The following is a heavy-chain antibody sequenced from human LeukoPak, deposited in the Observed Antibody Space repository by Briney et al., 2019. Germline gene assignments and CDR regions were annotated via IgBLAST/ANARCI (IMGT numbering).Heavy chain of an antibody. D-gene: IGHD2-8*01. CDR1: GFTFGDYV. CDR2: IRSKGYGGTT. Sequence: GSLRLSCTASGFTFGDYVMNWARQAPGKGLEWVGFIRSKGYGGTTEYAASVKGRFMISRDDSKSIAYLQMNSLKTEDTAVYFCTRAGVTTNWFDPWGQGTLATVSS. CDR3: TRAGVTTNWFDP. V-gene: IGHV3-49*04. J-gene: IGHJ5*02.